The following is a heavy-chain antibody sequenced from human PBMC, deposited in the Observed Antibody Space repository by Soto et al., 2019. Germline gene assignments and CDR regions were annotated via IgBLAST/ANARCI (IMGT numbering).Heavy chain of an antibody. CDR3: ARLRTEGTMVRGVIDY. D-gene: IGHD3-10*01. V-gene: IGHV5-51*01. J-gene: IGHJ4*02. CDR1: GYSFTSYW. Sequence: ESLKISCKGSGYSFTSYWIGWVRQMPGKGLEWMGIIYPGDSDTRYSPSFQGQVTISADKSISTAYLQWSSLKASDTAMYYCARLRTEGTMVRGVIDYWGQGTLVTVSS. CDR2: IYPGDSDT.